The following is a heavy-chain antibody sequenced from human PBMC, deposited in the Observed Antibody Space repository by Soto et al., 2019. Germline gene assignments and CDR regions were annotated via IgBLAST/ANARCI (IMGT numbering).Heavy chain of an antibody. CDR3: ARGATSFDP. Sequence: GGSLRLSCAASGFSVSSNYMNWVRQAPGKRLEWVSVIYIVGSTYYTDSVKGRFTISRDNSKNTLYLQMNSLRAEDTAVYYCARGATSFDPWAQGTLVTVSS. CDR2: IYIVGST. CDR1: GFSVSSNY. V-gene: IGHV3-53*01. J-gene: IGHJ5*02.